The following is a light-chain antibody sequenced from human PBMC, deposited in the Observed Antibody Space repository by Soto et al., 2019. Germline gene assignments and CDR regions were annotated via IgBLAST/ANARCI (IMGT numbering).Light chain of an antibody. CDR3: QKYNSAPLT. CDR2: ATS. CDR1: QGIAPY. Sequence: DVQMTQSPSSLSAFVGDRVTITCRASQGIAPYLAWFQQKPGKVPKLLIYATSTLQSGVPSRFSGSGSGTDFTLTINSLQPEDVETYYCQKYNSAPLTFGGGTKVEIK. V-gene: IGKV1-27*01. J-gene: IGKJ4*01.